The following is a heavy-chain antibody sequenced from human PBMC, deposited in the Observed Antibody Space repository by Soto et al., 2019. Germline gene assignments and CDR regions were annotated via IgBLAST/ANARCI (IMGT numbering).Heavy chain of an antibody. J-gene: IGHJ4*02. CDR3: ARSSMTTVLTPALDY. Sequence: CSAASRFSFWSSGVHVVLQARGKGLEWVAVVRDDGSSKYYADSVKGRFTISRDNSKNTLYLQMNSLRAEDTAVYYCARSSMTTVLTPALDYWGQGTLVTGSS. V-gene: IGHV3-33*01. CDR1: RFSFWSSG. CDR2: VRDDGSSK. D-gene: IGHD4-17*01.